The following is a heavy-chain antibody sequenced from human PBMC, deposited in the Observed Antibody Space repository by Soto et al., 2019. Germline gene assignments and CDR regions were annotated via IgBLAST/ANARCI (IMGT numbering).Heavy chain of an antibody. CDR2: INAGSGGT. CDR1: GYTFSRYN. CDR3: VGGGSGSNYNADAFEV. Sequence: GASVKVSCKASGYTFSRYNMHWVRQAPGRGLEWMGWINAGSGGTAYSQTFQGRVTITRDTSASTAYMDLSSLTSEDTAVYYCVGGGSGSNYNADAFEVWGQGTMVTVSS. D-gene: IGHD3-10*01. V-gene: IGHV1-3*01. J-gene: IGHJ3*01.